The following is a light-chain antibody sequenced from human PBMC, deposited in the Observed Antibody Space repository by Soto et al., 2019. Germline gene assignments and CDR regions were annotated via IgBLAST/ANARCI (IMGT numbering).Light chain of an antibody. CDR2: GAS. Sequence: EIVMTQSPATLSVSPGESATLSCRASQTIGYNLAWYQHKPGQAPRLLIYGASARAAGIPARFSGSGSGTEFTLTISSLQSEDFAVYYCQHYHNWPPFTFGPGTKVEIK. V-gene: IGKV3-15*01. J-gene: IGKJ3*01. CDR1: QTIGYN. CDR3: QHYHNWPPFT.